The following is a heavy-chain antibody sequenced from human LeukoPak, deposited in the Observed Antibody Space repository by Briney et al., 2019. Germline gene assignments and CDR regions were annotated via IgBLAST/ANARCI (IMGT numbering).Heavy chain of an antibody. CDR2: TTYSRST. Sequence: SETLSLSCTVSGGSISNSYWSWVRQPPGKGLEWIGYTTYSRSTNYNPSLKSRVTMSVDTSKDQFCLRLISVTAADTAVYYCTRTVSGDYYGMDVWGQGTTVTVSS. D-gene: IGHD1-26*01. J-gene: IGHJ6*02. V-gene: IGHV4-59*08. CDR1: GGSISNSY. CDR3: TRTVSGDYYGMDV.